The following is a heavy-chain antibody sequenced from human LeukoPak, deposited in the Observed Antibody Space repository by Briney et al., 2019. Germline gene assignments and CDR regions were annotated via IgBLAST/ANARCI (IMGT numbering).Heavy chain of an antibody. D-gene: IGHD6-19*01. J-gene: IGHJ3*02. CDR3: ARATLTSGYSSGWYGDAFDI. Sequence: SETLSLXCTVSGGSISSGDYYWSWIRQPPGMGLEWIGYIYYSGITYYNPSLKSRITISVDTSKNQFSLKLSSVTAADTAVYYRARATLTSGYSSGWYGDAFDIWGQGTMVTVSS. CDR1: GGSISSGDYY. CDR2: IYYSGIT. V-gene: IGHV4-30-4*08.